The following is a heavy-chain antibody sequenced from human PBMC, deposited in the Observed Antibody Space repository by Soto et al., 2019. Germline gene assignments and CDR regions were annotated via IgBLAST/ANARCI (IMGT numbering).Heavy chain of an antibody. Sequence: PGGSLRLSCAASGLTFSSYGMHWVRQAPGKGLEWVAVISYDGSNKYYADSVKGRFTISRDNSKNTLYLQMNSLRAEDTAVYYCAKDYGDNWNFDYWGQGTLVTVSS. V-gene: IGHV3-30*18. D-gene: IGHD1-1*01. J-gene: IGHJ4*02. CDR1: GLTFSSYG. CDR2: ISYDGSNK. CDR3: AKDYGDNWNFDY.